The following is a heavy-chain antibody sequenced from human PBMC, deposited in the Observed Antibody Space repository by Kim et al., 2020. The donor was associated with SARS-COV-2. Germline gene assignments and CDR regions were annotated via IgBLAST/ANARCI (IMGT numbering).Heavy chain of an antibody. CDR3: ARDPNNATSSFGY. Sequence: GGSLRLSCSASGFTFSSYGMHWVRQAAGKGLEWVAVIWHDGSNKYYVDSVKGRFTISRDNSKNTLYLQMNRLRAEDTAVYYCARDPNNATSSFGYWGQGTLGSVSP. CDR1: GFTFSSYG. D-gene: IGHD2-15*01. CDR2: IWHDGSNK. V-gene: IGHV3-33*01. J-gene: IGHJ4*02.